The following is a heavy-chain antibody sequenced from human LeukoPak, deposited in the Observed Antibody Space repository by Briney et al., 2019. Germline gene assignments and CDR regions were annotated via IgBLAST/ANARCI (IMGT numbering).Heavy chain of an antibody. Sequence: GASVKVSCKASGYTFTGYYMHWVRQAPGQGLEWMGWINPNSGGTNYAQKFQGWVTMTRDTSISTAYMELSRLRSDDTAVYYCARDYDYGDYVLDYWGQGTLVTVSS. CDR3: ARDYDYGDYVLDY. J-gene: IGHJ4*02. V-gene: IGHV1-2*04. CDR1: GYTFTGYY. CDR2: INPNSGGT. D-gene: IGHD4-17*01.